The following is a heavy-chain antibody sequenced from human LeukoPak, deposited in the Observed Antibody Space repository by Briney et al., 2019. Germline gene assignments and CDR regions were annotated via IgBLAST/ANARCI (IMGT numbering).Heavy chain of an antibody. D-gene: IGHD3-22*01. CDR1: GGSFSGYY. V-gene: IGHV4-34*01. CDR3: ARHSDRTYYYDSSNFDY. Sequence: SETLSLTCAVYGGSFSGYYWSWIRQPPGKGLEWIGEINHSGSTNYNPSLKSRVIISVDTSKNQFSLKLSSVTAADTAVYYCARHSDRTYYYDSSNFDYWGQGTLVTVSS. CDR2: INHSGST. J-gene: IGHJ4*02.